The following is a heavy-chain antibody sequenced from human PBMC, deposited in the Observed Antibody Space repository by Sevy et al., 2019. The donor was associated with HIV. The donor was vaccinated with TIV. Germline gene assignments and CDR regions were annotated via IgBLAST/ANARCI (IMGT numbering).Heavy chain of an antibody. CDR1: GFTFSSYS. J-gene: IGHJ4*02. V-gene: IGHV3-21*01. CDR3: AREDYGSRIFDY. CDR2: ISSSNSYI. Sequence: GGSLRLSCAASGFTFSSYSMNWVRQAPGKGLEWVSSISSSNSYIYYADSVKGRFTISRDNAKNSLYLQKNSLRAEDTAVYYCAREDYGSRIFDYWGQGTLVTVSS. D-gene: IGHD3-10*01.